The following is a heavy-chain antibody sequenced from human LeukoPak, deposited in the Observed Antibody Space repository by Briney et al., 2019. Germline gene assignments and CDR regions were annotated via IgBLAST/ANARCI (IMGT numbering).Heavy chain of an antibody. J-gene: IGHJ6*03. CDR1: GFTFSSYA. V-gene: IGHV3-23*01. CDR3: VKAKHGPYYDFWSGYYYYYYMDV. CDR2: ISGSGGST. D-gene: IGHD3-3*01. Sequence: GGSLRLSCAASGFTFSSYAMSWVRQAPGKGLEWVSAISGSGGSTYYADSVKGRFTISRDNSKNTLYLQMNSLRAEDTAVYYCVKAKHGPYYDFWSGYYYYYYMDVWGKGTTVTVSS.